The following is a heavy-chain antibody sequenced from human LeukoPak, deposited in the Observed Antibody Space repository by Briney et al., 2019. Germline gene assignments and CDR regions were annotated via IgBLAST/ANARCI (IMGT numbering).Heavy chain of an antibody. CDR2: ISRNGGDT. Sequence: GWSLRISCTASGFNFSSYAMHWVRQGPGKGLEFVSAISRNGGDTSYGNSVRGRFIISRDNSKNTVYLQMGSLRSEDAGFYYCARIPEYWGQGTLVAVSS. J-gene: IGHJ4*02. CDR3: ARIPEY. V-gene: IGHV3-64*01. CDR1: GFNFSSYA.